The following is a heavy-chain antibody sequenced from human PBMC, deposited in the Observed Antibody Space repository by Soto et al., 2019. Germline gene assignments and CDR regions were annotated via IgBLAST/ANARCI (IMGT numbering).Heavy chain of an antibody. V-gene: IGHV4-39*01. CDR1: GGSISSSSYY. D-gene: IGHD1-7*01. J-gene: IGHJ6*03. CDR3: ARLVGTTLRLYYYYYMDV. CDR2: IYYSGST. Sequence: QLLESGPGLVKPSETLSLTCTVSGGSISSSSYYWGWIRQPPGKGLEWIGSIYYSGSTYYNPSLKSRVTISVDTSKNQFSLKLSSVTAADTAVYYCARLVGTTLRLYYYYYMDVWGKGTTVTVSS.